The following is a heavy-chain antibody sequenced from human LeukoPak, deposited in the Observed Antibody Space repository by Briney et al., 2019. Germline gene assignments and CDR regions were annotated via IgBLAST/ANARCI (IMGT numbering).Heavy chain of an antibody. CDR2: IKQDGSEK. J-gene: IGHJ6*02. Sequence: GGSLRLSCAASGFTFSSYWMSWVRQAPGKGLEWVANIKQDGSEKYYVDSVKGRFTISRDNAKNSLYLQMNSRRAEDTAVYYCARKIVVPAAIAYYYYGMDVWGQGTTVTVSS. CDR3: ARKIVVPAAIAYYYYGMDV. CDR1: GFTFSSYW. V-gene: IGHV3-7*01. D-gene: IGHD2-2*01.